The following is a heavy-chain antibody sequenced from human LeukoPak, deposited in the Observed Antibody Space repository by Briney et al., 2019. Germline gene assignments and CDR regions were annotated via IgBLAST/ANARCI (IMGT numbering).Heavy chain of an antibody. J-gene: IGHJ6*02. CDR1: GGTFSSYA. D-gene: IGHD3-3*01. CDR3: ARDLGSVLRFLQWTYYGMDV. V-gene: IGHV1-69*13. CDR2: IIPIFGTA. Sequence: SVKVSCKASGGTFSSYAISWVRQAPGQGLEWMGGIIPIFGTANYAQKFQGRVTITADESTSTAYMELSSLRSEDTAVYYCARDLGSVLRFLQWTYYGMDVWGQGTTVTVSS.